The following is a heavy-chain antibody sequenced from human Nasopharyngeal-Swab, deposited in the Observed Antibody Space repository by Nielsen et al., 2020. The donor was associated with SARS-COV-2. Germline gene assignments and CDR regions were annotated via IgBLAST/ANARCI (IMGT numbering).Heavy chain of an antibody. D-gene: IGHD6-19*01. Sequence: GESLKISCAASGFTFSRDWMHWVRQPPGKGLVGVSRISPDGRGTSFADSVKGRFTISGDNAKNTLYLQMNSLRVEDTAVYFCARGTSDWRGIDYWGQGTLVTVSS. CDR1: GFTFSRDW. J-gene: IGHJ4*02. CDR3: ARGTSDWRGIDY. CDR2: ISPDGRGT. V-gene: IGHV3-74*01.